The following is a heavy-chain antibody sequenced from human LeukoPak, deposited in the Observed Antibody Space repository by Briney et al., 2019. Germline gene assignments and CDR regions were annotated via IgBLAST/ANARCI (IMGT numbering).Heavy chain of an antibody. V-gene: IGHV1-69*13. CDR1: GGTFSSYA. D-gene: IGHD1-7*01. CDR3: ARGGDYNWNSRALDY. Sequence: ASVKVSCKASGGTFSSYAISWVRQAPGQGLEWMGGIIPIFGTANYAQKFQGRVTITADESTSTAYMELSSLRSEDTAVYYCARGGDYNWNSRALDYWGQGTLVTVSS. J-gene: IGHJ4*02. CDR2: IIPIFGTA.